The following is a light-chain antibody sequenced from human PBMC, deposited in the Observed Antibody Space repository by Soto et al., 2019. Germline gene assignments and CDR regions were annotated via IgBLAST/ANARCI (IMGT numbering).Light chain of an antibody. CDR3: MQQLHART. CDR2: LGS. Sequence: DIVMTQSPLSLPVTPGEPASISCRSSQSLLHSNGNTYLDWYLQKPGQSPQLLIYLGSNRASGVPDRFSGSGSGTDFTLKISRVEADDVGVYYCMQQLHARTFGQGTKVEIK. V-gene: IGKV2-28*01. CDR1: QSLLHSNGNTY. J-gene: IGKJ1*01.